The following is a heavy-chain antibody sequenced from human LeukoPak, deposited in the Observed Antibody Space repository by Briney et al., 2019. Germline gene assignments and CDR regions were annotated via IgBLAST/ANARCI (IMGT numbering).Heavy chain of an antibody. V-gene: IGHV3-30*04. CDR2: ISYDGSDE. J-gene: IGHJ4*02. CDR3: ARDSTPEWFDIH. CDR1: GLAFSSYS. Sequence: GGSLRLSCVASGLAFSSYSMHWVRQAPGKGLEWVGVISYDGSDEYYTDSVKGRFTISRDNSKNTVYLQMNSLRADDTAVYYCARDSTPEWFDIHWGQGTLVTVS. D-gene: IGHD3-3*01.